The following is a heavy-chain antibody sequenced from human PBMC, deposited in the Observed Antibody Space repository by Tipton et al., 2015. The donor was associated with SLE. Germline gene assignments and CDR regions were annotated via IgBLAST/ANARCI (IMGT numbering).Heavy chain of an antibody. J-gene: IGHJ3*02. CDR2: IYPGDSDT. CDR3: ARLTSTSPPHFDI. V-gene: IGHV5-51*03. D-gene: IGHD2-2*01. CDR1: GYSFTNYW. Sequence: QSGAEVKKPGESLKISCKGSGYSFTNYWIGWVRQIPGKGLEWMGIIYPGDSDTRYSPSFQGQVTISADKSVTTAHLQWSSLQASDTAMYYCARLTSTSPPHFDIWGQGTMVTVSS.